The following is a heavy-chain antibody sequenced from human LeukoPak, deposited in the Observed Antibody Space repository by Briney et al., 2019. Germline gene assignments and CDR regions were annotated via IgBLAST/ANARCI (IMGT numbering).Heavy chain of an antibody. J-gene: IGHJ4*02. CDR3: ANPTYGDYGSYDY. CDR2: IYGSGGAS. Sequence: GGSLRLSCAASGFTFSTYTMNWVRQAPGKGLEWVSGIYGSGGASFYADSVKGRFTISRDNSQNTVFLQMDSLRAEDTAVYYCANPTYGDYGSYDYWGQGTLVTVSS. CDR1: GFTFSTYT. V-gene: IGHV3-23*01. D-gene: IGHD4-17*01.